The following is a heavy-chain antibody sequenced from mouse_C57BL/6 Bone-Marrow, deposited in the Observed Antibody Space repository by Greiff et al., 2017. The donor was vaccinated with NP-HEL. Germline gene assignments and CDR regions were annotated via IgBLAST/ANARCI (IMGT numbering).Heavy chain of an antibody. CDR3: ARKVRYYCYGSPYYYAMDY. V-gene: IGHV5-17*01. CDR2: ISSGSSTI. J-gene: IGHJ4*01. D-gene: IGHD1-1*01. CDR1: GFTFSDYG. Sequence: EVQRVESGGGLVKPGGSLKLSCAASGFTFSDYGMHWVRQAPEKGLEWVAYISSGSSTIYYADTVKGRFTISRDNAKNTLFMQMTSLGSEDTAMYYCARKVRYYCYGSPYYYAMDYWGQGTSVTVSS.